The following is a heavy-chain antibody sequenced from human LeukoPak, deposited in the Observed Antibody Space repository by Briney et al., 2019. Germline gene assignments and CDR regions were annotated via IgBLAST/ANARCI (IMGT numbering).Heavy chain of an antibody. D-gene: IGHD4-17*01. J-gene: IGHJ4*02. CDR1: GFPFSSYE. V-gene: IGHV3-48*03. CDR2: IDSNGITI. CDR3: ARDSVGDLLDY. Sequence: GGSLRLSCAGSGFPFSSYEMNWLRQARGKGLEWVSHIDSNGITIYYGDSVKGRFTISRDNAKNSIYLQMDSLRVEDTAIYYCARDSVGDLLDYWGQGTPVTVSS.